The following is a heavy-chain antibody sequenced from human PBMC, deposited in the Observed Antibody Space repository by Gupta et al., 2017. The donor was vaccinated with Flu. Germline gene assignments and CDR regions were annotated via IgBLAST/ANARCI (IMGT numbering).Heavy chain of an antibody. CDR3: AKDGYGDYSDY. D-gene: IGHD4-17*01. Sequence: EVQLLESGGGLVQPGGSLRLSCAASGFTFSSYAMSWVRQAPGKGLEWVSAISGSGGSTYDADSVKGRFTISRDNAKNTLYLQMNSLXAXDTAVYXGAKDGYGDYSDYWGQGTLVTVSS. CDR2: ISGSGGST. J-gene: IGHJ4*02. V-gene: IGHV3-23*01. CDR1: GFTFSSYA.